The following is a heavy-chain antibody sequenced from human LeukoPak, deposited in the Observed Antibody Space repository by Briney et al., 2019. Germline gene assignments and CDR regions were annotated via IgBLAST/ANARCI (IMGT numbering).Heavy chain of an antibody. V-gene: IGHV3-30*18. CDR2: ISYDGSNK. CDR3: AKDWSIAARGFDY. J-gene: IGHJ4*02. CDR1: GFTFSSYG. D-gene: IGHD6-6*01. Sequence: GSLRLSCAASGFTFSSYGMHWVRQAPGEGLEWVAVISYDGSNKYYADSVKGRFTISRGNSKNTLYLQMNSLRTEDTAVYYCAKDWSIAARGFDYWGQGTLVTVSS.